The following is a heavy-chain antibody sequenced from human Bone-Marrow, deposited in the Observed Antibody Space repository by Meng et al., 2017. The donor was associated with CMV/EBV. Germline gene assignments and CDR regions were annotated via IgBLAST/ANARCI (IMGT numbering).Heavy chain of an antibody. D-gene: IGHD5-18*01. J-gene: IGHJ6*02. CDR3: ARDRDEDGYDYYYYYGMDV. Sequence: VKVSCKASGYTFTSYYMHWVRQAPGQGLEWMGWINPNSGGTNYAQKFQGRVTMTRDTSISTAYMELSRLRSDDTAVYYCARDRDEDGYDYYYYYGMDVWGQGTTVTVSS. CDR2: INPNSGGT. V-gene: IGHV1-2*02. CDR1: GYTFTSYY.